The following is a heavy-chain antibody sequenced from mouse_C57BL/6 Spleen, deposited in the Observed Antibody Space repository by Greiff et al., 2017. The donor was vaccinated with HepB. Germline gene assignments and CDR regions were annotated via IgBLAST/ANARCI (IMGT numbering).Heavy chain of an antibody. V-gene: IGHV1-26*01. Sequence: VQLQQSGPELVKPGASVKISCKASGYTFTDYYMNWVKQSHGKSLEWIGDINPNNGGTSYNQKFKGKATLTVDKSSSTAYMELRSLTSEDSAVYYCARPSYGNSFAYWGQGTLVTVSA. CDR3: ARPSYGNSFAY. J-gene: IGHJ3*01. CDR2: INPNNGGT. D-gene: IGHD2-1*01. CDR1: GYTFTDYY.